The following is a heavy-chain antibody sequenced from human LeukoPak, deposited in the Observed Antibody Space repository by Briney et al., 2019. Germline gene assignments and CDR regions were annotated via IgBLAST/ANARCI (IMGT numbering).Heavy chain of an antibody. Sequence: SETLSLTCTVSGGSISSYYWSWIRQPPGKGLEWIGYIYYSGSTNYNPSLKSRVTISVDTSKNQFSLKLSSVTAADTAVYYCVRDFGRGSYHHMVPHYWGQGTLVTVSS. CDR3: VRDFGRGSYHHMVPHY. V-gene: IGHV4-59*01. J-gene: IGHJ4*02. CDR2: IYYSGST. CDR1: GGSISSYY. D-gene: IGHD1-26*01.